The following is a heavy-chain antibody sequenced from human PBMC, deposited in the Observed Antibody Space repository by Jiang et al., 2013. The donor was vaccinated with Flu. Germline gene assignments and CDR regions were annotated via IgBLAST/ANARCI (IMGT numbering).Heavy chain of an antibody. CDR2: INPSGGST. D-gene: IGHD3-9*01. CDR3: ARDRRSDVLRYFDWLPDNLYYYYYGMDV. CDR1: GYTFTSYY. Sequence: SGAEVKKPGASVKVSCKASGYTFTSYYMHWVRQAPGQGLEWMGIINPSGGSTSYAQKFQGRVTMTRDTSTSTVYMELSSPRSEDTAVYYCARDRRSDVLRYFDWLPDNLYYYYYGMDVWGKGTTVTVSS. V-gene: IGHV1-46*01. J-gene: IGHJ6*04.